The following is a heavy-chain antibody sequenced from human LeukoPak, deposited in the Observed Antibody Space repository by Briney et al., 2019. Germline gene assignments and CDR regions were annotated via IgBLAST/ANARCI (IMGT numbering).Heavy chain of an antibody. J-gene: IGHJ4*02. D-gene: IGHD2-15*01. CDR2: IYYSGST. CDR3: ARDTVCSGGSCYLFDY. Sequence: SETLSLTCTVSGGSISSYYWSWIRQPPGKGLEWIGYIYYSGSTNYNPSLKSRVTISVDTSKNQFSLKLSSVTAADTAVYYCARDTVCSGGSCYLFDYWGQGTLVTVSS. CDR1: GGSISSYY. V-gene: IGHV4-59*01.